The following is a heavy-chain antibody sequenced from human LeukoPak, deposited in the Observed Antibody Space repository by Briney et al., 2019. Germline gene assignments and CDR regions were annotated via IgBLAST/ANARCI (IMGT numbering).Heavy chain of an antibody. V-gene: IGHV1-2*02. CDR3: ARDLRTTVTPYDAFDI. CDR1: GYTLTELS. Sequence: GASVKVSCKVSGYTLTELSMHWVRQAPGQGLEWMGWINPNSGGTNYAQKFQGRVTMTRDTSISTAYMELSRLRSDDTAVYYCARDLRTTVTPYDAFDIWGQGTMVTVSS. J-gene: IGHJ3*02. CDR2: INPNSGGT. D-gene: IGHD4-17*01.